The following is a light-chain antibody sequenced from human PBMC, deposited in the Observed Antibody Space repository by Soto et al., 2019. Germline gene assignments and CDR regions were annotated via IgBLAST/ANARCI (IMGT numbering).Light chain of an antibody. Sequence: QSVLTQPRSVSGSPGQSVTISCTGTSNDVGRYNYVSWYQQHPGKAPQLMIYDVNKRPSGVPDRFSGSKSGNTASLTISGLQAEDEADFHCCSYAGSHTYVFGTGTKVTDL. CDR3: CSYAGSHTYV. CDR1: SNDVGRYNY. CDR2: DVN. V-gene: IGLV2-11*01. J-gene: IGLJ1*01.